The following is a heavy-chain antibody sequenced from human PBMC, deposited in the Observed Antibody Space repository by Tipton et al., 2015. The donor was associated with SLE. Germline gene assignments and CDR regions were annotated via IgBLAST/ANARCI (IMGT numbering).Heavy chain of an antibody. Sequence: TLSLTCTVSGGSISSHYWSWIRQPPGKGLEWIGYIYYSGSTNYNPSPKSRVTISVDTSKNQFSLKLSSVTAADTAVYYCVGWGSSGYYYGFDYWGQGTLVTVSS. D-gene: IGHD3-22*01. CDR3: VGWGSSGYYYGFDY. J-gene: IGHJ4*02. CDR1: GGSISSHY. CDR2: IYYSGST. V-gene: IGHV4-59*08.